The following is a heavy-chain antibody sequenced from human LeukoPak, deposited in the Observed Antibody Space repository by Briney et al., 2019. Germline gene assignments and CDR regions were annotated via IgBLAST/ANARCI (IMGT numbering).Heavy chain of an antibody. J-gene: IGHJ4*02. CDR1: GGSISSGGYY. V-gene: IGHV4-61*02. Sequence: PSETLSLTCTVSGGSISSGGYYWNWIRQPAGKGLEWIGRIYTSGSTNYNPSLKSRVTVSVDTSKNQFSLKLSSVTAADTAVYYCARARMGNSWSNYFDYWGQGTLVTVSS. CDR3: ARARMGNSWSNYFDY. D-gene: IGHD6-13*01. CDR2: IYTSGST.